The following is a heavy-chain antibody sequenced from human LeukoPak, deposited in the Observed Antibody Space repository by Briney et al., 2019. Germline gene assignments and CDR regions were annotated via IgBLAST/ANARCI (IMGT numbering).Heavy chain of an antibody. CDR2: ISSSGSTI. V-gene: IGHV3-11*01. CDR3: ARAHIAAAGMPFDY. CDR1: GFTFSDYY. Sequence: KTGGSLRLSCAASGFTFSDYYMSWIRQAPGKGLEWVSYISSSGSTIYYADSVKGRFTISRDNAKNSLYLQMNSLRAEDTAVYYCARAHIAAAGMPFDYWGQGTLVTVSS. J-gene: IGHJ4*02. D-gene: IGHD6-13*01.